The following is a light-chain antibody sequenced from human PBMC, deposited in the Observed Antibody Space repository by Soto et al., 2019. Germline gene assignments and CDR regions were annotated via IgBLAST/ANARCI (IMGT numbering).Light chain of an antibody. CDR2: DVS. CDR1: SSDFGGYNY. Sequence: QSALTQPRSVSGSPGQSVTISCTGTSSDFGGYNYVSWYQHHPGKAPKLMIYDVSKWPSGVPDRFSGSKSGNTASLTISGLQAEDEADYYCCSYGGSYTFVVFGGGTKLTVL. J-gene: IGLJ2*01. CDR3: CSYGGSYTFVV. V-gene: IGLV2-11*01.